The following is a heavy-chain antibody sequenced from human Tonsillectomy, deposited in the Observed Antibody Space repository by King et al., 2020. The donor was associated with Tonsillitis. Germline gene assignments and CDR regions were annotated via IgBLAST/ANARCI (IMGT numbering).Heavy chain of an antibody. D-gene: IGHD2-21*01. CDR1: GFTFSLYG. J-gene: IGHJ4*02. CDR3: AKKLPGNRDYFDN. CDR2: IRYDGRIK. Sequence: VQLVESGGGVVRPGGSLRLSCASSGFTFSLYGMHWVRQAPGKGLEWVAYIRYDGRIKYYVDSVKGRFTISRDNSKSTLYLPMSSLRTDDTAVYYCAKKLPGNRDYFDNWGQGTLVTVSS. V-gene: IGHV3-30*02.